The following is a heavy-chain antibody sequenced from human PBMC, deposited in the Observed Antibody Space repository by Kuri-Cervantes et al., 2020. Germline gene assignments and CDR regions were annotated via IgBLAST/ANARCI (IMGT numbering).Heavy chain of an antibody. V-gene: IGHV4-34*01. CDR2: INHSGST. Sequence: SQTLSLTCAVYGGSFSGYYWSWIRQPPGKGLEWIGEINHSGSTNYNPSLKSRVTISVDTSKNQFSLKLSSVTAADTAVYYCARGRYCNSTSCYAGYYYYGMDVWGQGTTVTVSS. CDR3: ARGRYCNSTSCYAGYYYYGMDV. D-gene: IGHD2-2*01. CDR1: GGSFSGYY. J-gene: IGHJ6*02.